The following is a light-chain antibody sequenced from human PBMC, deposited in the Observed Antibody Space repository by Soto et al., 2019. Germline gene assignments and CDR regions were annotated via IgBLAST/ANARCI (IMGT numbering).Light chain of an antibody. J-gene: IGLJ2*01. CDR1: SIDVGGYNY. V-gene: IGLV2-14*01. CDR2: GVT. Sequence: QSALTQPASVSGSPGQSITISCTGTSIDVGGYNYVSWYQHHPGKAPKLMIYGVTNRPSGVSIRFSGSKSGNTASLTTSGLQPEDEADYYCTSYIHRRTLVVFGGGTKVTVL. CDR3: TSYIHRRTLVV.